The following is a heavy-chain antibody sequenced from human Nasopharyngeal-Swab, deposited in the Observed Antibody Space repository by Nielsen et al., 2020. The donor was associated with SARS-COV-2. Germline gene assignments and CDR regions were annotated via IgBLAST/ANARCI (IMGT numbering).Heavy chain of an antibody. CDR2: ISSSGSTI. V-gene: IGHV3-48*03. Sequence: GESLKISCAASGFTFSSYEMNWVRQAPGKGLEWVSYISSSGSTIYYADSVKGRFTISRDNAKNSLYLQMNSLRAEDTAVYYCAKDPRGIFCSSTSCYRGSYYYYGMDVWGQGTTVTVSS. CDR3: AKDPRGIFCSSTSCYRGSYYYYGMDV. D-gene: IGHD2-2*01. J-gene: IGHJ6*02. CDR1: GFTFSSYE.